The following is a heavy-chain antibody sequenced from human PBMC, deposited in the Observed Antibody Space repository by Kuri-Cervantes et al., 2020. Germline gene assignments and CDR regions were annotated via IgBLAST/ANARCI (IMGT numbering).Heavy chain of an antibody. J-gene: IGHJ4*02. CDR1: GFTFGNYW. CDR3: ARGYYYDSSSFDY. V-gene: IGHV3-7*01. CDR2: IKHDGSEQ. Sequence: GESLKISCAASGFTFGNYWMSWVRQAPGKGLEWVASIKHDGSEQYYLDSVKGRFTISRDFAQNSLFLQMNSLRAEDTAIYYCARGYYYDSSSFDYWGQGTLVTDSS. D-gene: IGHD3-22*01.